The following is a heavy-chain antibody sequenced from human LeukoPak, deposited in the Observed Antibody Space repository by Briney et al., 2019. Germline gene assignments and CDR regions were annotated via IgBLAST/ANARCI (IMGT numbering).Heavy chain of an antibody. Sequence: GGSLRLSCAASGSTFSSYWMNWVRQAPGKGLEWVANIKQDGSEKYYADSVKGRFTISRDNAKNSLYLQMNSLRAEDTAVYYCARGGSRIYTSSVLDYWGQGTLVTVSS. V-gene: IGHV3-7*05. CDR3: ARGGSRIYTSSVLDY. CDR2: IKQDGSEK. CDR1: GSTFSSYW. J-gene: IGHJ4*02. D-gene: IGHD6-6*01.